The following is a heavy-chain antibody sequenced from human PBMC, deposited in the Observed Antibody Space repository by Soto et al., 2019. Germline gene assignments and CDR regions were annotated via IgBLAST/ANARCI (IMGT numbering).Heavy chain of an antibody. D-gene: IGHD1-26*01. Sequence: QVQLVESGGGVVQPGRSLSLSCAASSFSFSTYAIHWVRQAPGKGLGWGAGISYDGGNEYYADSVKGRFTISRDNSKSTLYLKMNSLGPDDTAVYYCARDRSGSHEIDDSLDIWGRGTMVTVSS. CDR2: ISYDGGNE. CDR3: ARDRSGSHEIDDSLDI. J-gene: IGHJ3*02. V-gene: IGHV3-30-3*01. CDR1: SFSFSTYA.